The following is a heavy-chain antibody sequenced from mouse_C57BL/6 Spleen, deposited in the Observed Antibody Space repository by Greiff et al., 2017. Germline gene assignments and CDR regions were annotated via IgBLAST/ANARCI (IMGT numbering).Heavy chain of an antibody. CDR3: ARRYGSSYWYFDV. V-gene: IGHV5-17*01. D-gene: IGHD1-1*01. CDR1: GFTFSDYG. J-gene: IGHJ1*03. CDR2: ISSGSSTI. Sequence: EVQLVESGGSLVKPGGSLKLSCAASGFTFSDYGMHWVRQAPEKGLEWVAYISSGSSTIYYADTVKGRFTISRDNAKNTLFLQMTSLRSEDTAMYYCARRYGSSYWYFDVWGTGTTVTVSS.